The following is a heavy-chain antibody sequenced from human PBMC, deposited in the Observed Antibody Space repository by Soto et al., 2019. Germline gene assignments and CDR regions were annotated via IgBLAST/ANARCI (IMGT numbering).Heavy chain of an antibody. CDR1: GGSISSYY. J-gene: IGHJ4*02. V-gene: IGHV4-59*01. CDR2: IYYSGST. Sequence: PSETLSLTCTVSGGSISSYYWSWIRQPPGKGLEWIGYIYYSGSTNYNPSLKSRVTISVDTSKNQFSLKLSSVTAADTAVYYCARDPGGIAAAGRFDYWGQGTLVTVSS. D-gene: IGHD6-13*01. CDR3: ARDPGGIAAAGRFDY.